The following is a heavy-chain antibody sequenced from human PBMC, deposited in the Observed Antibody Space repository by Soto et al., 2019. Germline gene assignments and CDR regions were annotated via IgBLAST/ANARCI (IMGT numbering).Heavy chain of an antibody. D-gene: IGHD6-13*01. V-gene: IGHV3-30*18. CDR1: GFTFSSYG. CDR2: ISYDGSNK. Sequence: GGSLRLSCAASGFTFSSYGMHWVRQAPGKGLEWVAVISYDGSNKYYADSVKGRFTISRDNSKNTLYLQMNSLRAEDTAVYYCAKEREASSSWYGVYYYYGMDVWGQGTTVTVSS. J-gene: IGHJ6*02. CDR3: AKEREASSSWYGVYYYYGMDV.